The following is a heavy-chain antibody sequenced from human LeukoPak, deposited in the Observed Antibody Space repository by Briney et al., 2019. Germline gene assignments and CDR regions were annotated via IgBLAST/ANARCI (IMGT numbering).Heavy chain of an antibody. D-gene: IGHD6-6*01. Sequence: ASVKVSCKASGYTFTGYYMHWVRQAPGQGLEWMGWINPNSGGTNYAQKFQGRVTMTRDTSITTAYVELSRLISDDTAVYYCAREVNSSSEPFDYWGQGTLVSVSS. CDR2: INPNSGGT. J-gene: IGHJ4*02. CDR1: GYTFTGYY. V-gene: IGHV1-2*02. CDR3: AREVNSSSEPFDY.